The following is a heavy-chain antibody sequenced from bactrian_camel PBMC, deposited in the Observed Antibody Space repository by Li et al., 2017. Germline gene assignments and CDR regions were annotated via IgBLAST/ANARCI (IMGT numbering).Heavy chain of an antibody. CDR1: GFALNRGC. Sequence: QLVESGGGSVQAGGSLRLSCAVSGFALNRGCLGWVRQAPGKEREGVALIVRDGRSNVAESLKGRFTISGDKAKNTLYLQMNMLETEDTAMYYCAADLARYCGAFSGFFARASWGQGTQVTVS. D-gene: IGHD2*01. CDR2: IVRDGRS. J-gene: IGHJ4*01. V-gene: IGHV3S67*01. CDR3: AADLARYCGAFSGFFARAS.